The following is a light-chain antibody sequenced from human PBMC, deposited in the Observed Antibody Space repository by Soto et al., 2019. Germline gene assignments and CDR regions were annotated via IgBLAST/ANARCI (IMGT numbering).Light chain of an antibody. CDR2: EVG. V-gene: IGLV2-14*01. J-gene: IGLJ1*01. CDR1: SSDVGGYNY. Sequence: QSVLTQPASVSGSPGQSITISCTGTSSDVGGYNYVSWYQQHPGKAPKLMIYEVGNRPSGVSNRFSGSKSGNTASLTISGLQAEDEADYYCSSYTSSSTPDVFGTGTKLTVL. CDR3: SSYTSSSTPDV.